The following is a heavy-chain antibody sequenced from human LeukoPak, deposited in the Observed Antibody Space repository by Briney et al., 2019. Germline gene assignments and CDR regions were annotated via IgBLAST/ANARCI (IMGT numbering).Heavy chain of an antibody. D-gene: IGHD3-10*01. CDR3: ARAYGSGKNWFDP. Sequence: PSETLSLTCTVSGASISSYYWSWIRQPPGKGLEWIGEINHSGSTNYNPSLKSRVTISVDTSKNQFSLKLSSVTALDTAVYYCARAYGSGKNWFDPWGQGTLVTVSS. J-gene: IGHJ5*02. CDR2: INHSGST. V-gene: IGHV4-34*01. CDR1: GASISSYY.